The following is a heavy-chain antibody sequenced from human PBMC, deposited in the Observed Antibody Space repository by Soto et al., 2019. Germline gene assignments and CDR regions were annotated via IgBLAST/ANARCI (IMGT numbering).Heavy chain of an antibody. CDR2: IYYSGGT. Sequence: SETLPVTCTVSGGSISTYYWSWSRQPPGKGLEWIGYIYYSGGTNYNPSLKSRVTISIDTSKNQFSLKLSSVTAADTDVDYCARFGGGMDVWGQGTTVPVSS. D-gene: IGHD3-10*01. CDR1: GGSISTYY. J-gene: IGHJ6*02. V-gene: IGHV4-59*01. CDR3: ARFGGGMDV.